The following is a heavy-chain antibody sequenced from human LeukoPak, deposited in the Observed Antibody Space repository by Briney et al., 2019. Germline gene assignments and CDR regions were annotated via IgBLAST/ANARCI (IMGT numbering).Heavy chain of an antibody. CDR2: IYGSGST. V-gene: IGHV4-59*01. CDR1: GGSISSYY. J-gene: IGHJ5*02. D-gene: IGHD1-1*01. CDR3: AREGTSGTHLNWFDP. Sequence: KPSATLSLTCTVSGGSISSYYWSWIRQPPGKGLEWIGHIYGSGSTNYNPSLKSRVTLSVDTSKNQFSLKLSSVTAADTAVYYCAREGTSGTHLNWFDPWGQGTLVTVSS.